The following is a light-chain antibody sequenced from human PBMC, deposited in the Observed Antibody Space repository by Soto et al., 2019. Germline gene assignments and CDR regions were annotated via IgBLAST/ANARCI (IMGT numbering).Light chain of an antibody. CDR2: DAS. Sequence: EIVLTQSPSTLSFSPGERASLSCRPSRSVRNDLAWYQQKPGQAPRLLIYDASNRATGIPARFSGSGSGTDFTLTISSLQPDDFATYYCQQYGRYSTWTFGQRTKVDIK. CDR3: QQYGRYSTWT. J-gene: IGKJ1*01. V-gene: IGKV3-11*01. CDR1: RSVRND.